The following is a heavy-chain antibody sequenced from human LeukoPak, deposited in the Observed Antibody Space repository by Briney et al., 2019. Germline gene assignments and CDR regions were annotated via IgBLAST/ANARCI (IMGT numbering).Heavy chain of an antibody. J-gene: IGHJ3*02. V-gene: IGHV3-48*01. D-gene: IGHD1-26*01. CDR2: ITSSSSSK. Sequence: GGSLRLPCAASGFTFSRYKMNWVRQAPGTGLEWVSYITSSSSSKYYADSVKGRFTISRDNAKNSLYLQMNSLRAEDTAVYYCAREEYSGTYGTFDMWGQGTMVTVSS. CDR3: AREEYSGTYGTFDM. CDR1: GFTFSRYK.